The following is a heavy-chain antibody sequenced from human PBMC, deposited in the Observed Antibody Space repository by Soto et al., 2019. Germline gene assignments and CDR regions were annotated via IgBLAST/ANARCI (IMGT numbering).Heavy chain of an antibody. CDR3: ARDRGYSYGYFDY. CDR2: IYYSGST. D-gene: IGHD5-18*01. J-gene: IGHJ4*02. V-gene: IGHV4-31*03. CDR1: GGSISSGGYY. Sequence: PSETLSLTCTVSGGSISSGGYYWSWIRQLPGKGLEWIGYIYYSGSTYYNPSLKSRVTISVDTSKNQFSLKLSSVTAADTAVYYCARDRGYSYGYFDYWGQGTLVTVSS.